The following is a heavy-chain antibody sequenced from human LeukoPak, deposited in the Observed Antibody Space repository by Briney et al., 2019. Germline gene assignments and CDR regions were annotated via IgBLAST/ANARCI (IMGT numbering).Heavy chain of an antibody. V-gene: IGHV4-59*01. CDR1: GGSISSYY. J-gene: IGHJ4*02. CDR2: IYYSGST. CDR3: ARIRDGYNSIFDY. Sequence: SQTLSLTYTVSGGSISSYYWSWIRQPPGKGLEWIGYIYYSGSTNYNPSLKSRVTISVDTSKNQFSLKLSSVTAADTAVYYCARIRDGYNSIFDYWGQGTLVTVSS. D-gene: IGHD5-24*01.